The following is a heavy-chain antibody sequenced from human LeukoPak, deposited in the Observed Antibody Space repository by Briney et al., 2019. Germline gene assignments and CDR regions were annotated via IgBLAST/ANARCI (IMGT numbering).Heavy chain of an antibody. CDR3: ARGSSGP. V-gene: IGHV1-24*01. CDR2: FDPEDGET. J-gene: IGHJ5*02. CDR1: GYTLTELS. D-gene: IGHD6-19*01. Sequence: ASVKVSCKVSGYTLTELSMHWVRQAPGKGLEWMGGFDPEDGETIYAQKFQGRVTITADKSTSTAYMELSSLRSDDTAVYYCARGSSGPWGQGTLVTVSS.